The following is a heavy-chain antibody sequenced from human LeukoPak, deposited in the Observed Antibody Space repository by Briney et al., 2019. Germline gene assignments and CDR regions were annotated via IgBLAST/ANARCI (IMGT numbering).Heavy chain of an antibody. CDR2: MNPNSGNT. Sequence: ASVKVSCKASGYTFTSYDINWVRQATGQGLEWMGWMNPNSGNTGYAQKFQGRVTITRNTSISTAYMELSRLRSDDTAVYYCARSSGWYEFFDYWGQGTLVTVSS. CDR3: ARSSGWYEFFDY. D-gene: IGHD6-19*01. J-gene: IGHJ4*02. V-gene: IGHV1-8*03. CDR1: GYTFTSYD.